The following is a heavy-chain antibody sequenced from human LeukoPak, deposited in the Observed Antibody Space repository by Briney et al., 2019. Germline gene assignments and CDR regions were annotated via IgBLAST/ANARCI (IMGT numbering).Heavy chain of an antibody. V-gene: IGHV3-23*01. D-gene: IGHD3-9*01. CDR1: GFTFSTYA. CDR3: AKDYKPDGLYDMDY. CDR2: ILGNAGKT. Sequence: GGSLRLSCAASGFTFSTYAMNWVRQAPGKGLDWVSGILGNAGKTYYADSVKGRFTISRDNSKNTLYLQMNSLRVEDTARYYCAKDYKPDGLYDMDYWGQGTQVTVSS. J-gene: IGHJ4*02.